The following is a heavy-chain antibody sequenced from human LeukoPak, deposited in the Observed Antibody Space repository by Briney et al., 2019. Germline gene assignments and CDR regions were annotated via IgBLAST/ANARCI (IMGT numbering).Heavy chain of an antibody. J-gene: IGHJ2*01. Sequence: SETLSLTCTVSGGSISGYYWSWIRQPPGKGLEWIGSIYYSGSTDYNPSLKSRVIISVDTSKNQFSLSLISVTAADTAIYYCARDGVSALNLYSDLWGRGTLVTVSS. CDR3: ARDGVSALNLYSDL. CDR1: GGSISGYY. CDR2: IYYSGST. V-gene: IGHV4-59*01. D-gene: IGHD3-3*01.